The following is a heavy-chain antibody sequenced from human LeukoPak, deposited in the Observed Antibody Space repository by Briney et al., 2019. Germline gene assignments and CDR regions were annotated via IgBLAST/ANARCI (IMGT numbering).Heavy chain of an antibody. CDR2: IYSGGST. Sequence: PGGSLRLSCAASGFTVSSNYMSWVRQAPGKGLEWVSVIYSGGSTYYADSVKGRFTISRDNSKNTLYLLMNSLRAEDTAVYYCARESITYGSGSYYKRRMYAFDIWGQGTMVTVSS. J-gene: IGHJ3*02. CDR3: ARESITYGSGSYYKRRMYAFDI. D-gene: IGHD3-10*01. CDR1: GFTVSSNY. V-gene: IGHV3-53*01.